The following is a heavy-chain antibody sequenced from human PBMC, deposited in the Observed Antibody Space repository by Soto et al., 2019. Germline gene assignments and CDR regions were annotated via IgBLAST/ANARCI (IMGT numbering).Heavy chain of an antibody. CDR3: ARDLISATGFDY. CDR2: IKQDGSEK. V-gene: IGHV3-7*05. D-gene: IGHD2-15*01. Sequence: SLRLSCAASGFTFSSYWMSWVRQAPGKGLEWVANIKQDGSEKYYVDSVKGRFTISRDNPKNSLYLQLNSLRAEDTAVYYCARDLISATGFDYWGQGTLVTAPQ. CDR1: GFTFSSYW. J-gene: IGHJ4*02.